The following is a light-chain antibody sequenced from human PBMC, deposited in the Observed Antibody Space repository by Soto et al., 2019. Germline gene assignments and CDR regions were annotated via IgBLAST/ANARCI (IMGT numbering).Light chain of an antibody. CDR2: EVS. CDR1: SSDVGGYNY. J-gene: IGLJ3*02. CDR3: SSYTSSSTRV. V-gene: IGLV2-14*01. Sequence: QSALTQPASVSGSPGQSITISCTGTSSDVGGYNYVSWYQQHPGKAPKLMIYEVSHRPSGVSNRFSGSKSGNTASLTISGLQAEYEADYYCSSYTSSSTRVFGGGTKRTVL.